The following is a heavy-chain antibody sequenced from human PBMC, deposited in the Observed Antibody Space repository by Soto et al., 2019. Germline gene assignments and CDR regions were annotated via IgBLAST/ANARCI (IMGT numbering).Heavy chain of an antibody. CDR2: IYYSGST. J-gene: IGHJ4*02. V-gene: IGHV4-31*03. CDR1: GGSISSGGYY. CDR3: ARVEVDDYVWGSKYYFDY. Sequence: QVQLQESGPGLVKPSQTLSLTCTVSGGSISSGGYYWSWIRQHPGKGLEWIGYIYYSGSTYYNPSLKSRVTISVDTSKNQFSLKLSSVTAADTAVYYCARVEVDDYVWGSKYYFDYWGQGPLVTVSS. D-gene: IGHD3-16*01.